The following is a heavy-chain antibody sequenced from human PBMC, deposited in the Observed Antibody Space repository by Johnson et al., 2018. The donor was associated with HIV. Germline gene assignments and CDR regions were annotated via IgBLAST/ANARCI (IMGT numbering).Heavy chain of an antibody. V-gene: IGHV3-15*01. CDR1: GFTFINAW. D-gene: IGHD2-8*02. CDR2: IKSKTDGGTT. CDR3: TTVGGILGTYAFDI. J-gene: IGHJ3*02. Sequence: MLLVESGGGLVKPGGSLRLSCAASGFTFINAWMTWVRQSPGKGLEWVGRIKSKTDGGTTDYDEPVKGRFTISRDDSKNTLYLQMNSLKTEDTALYYCTTVGGILGTYAFDIWGQGTMVTVSS.